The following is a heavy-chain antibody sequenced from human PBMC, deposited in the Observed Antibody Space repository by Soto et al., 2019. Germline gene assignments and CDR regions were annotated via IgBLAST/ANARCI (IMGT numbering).Heavy chain of an antibody. V-gene: IGHV3-30*18. CDR3: AKARGAVAGPFDY. Sequence: QVQLVESGGGVVQPGRSLRLSCAASGFTFSSYGMHWVRQAPGKGMEGVAVISYDGSNKYYADSVKGRFTISRDNSKNTLYLQMNSLRAEDTAVYYCAKARGAVAGPFDYWGQGTLVTVSS. CDR2: ISYDGSNK. D-gene: IGHD6-19*01. CDR1: GFTFSSYG. J-gene: IGHJ4*02.